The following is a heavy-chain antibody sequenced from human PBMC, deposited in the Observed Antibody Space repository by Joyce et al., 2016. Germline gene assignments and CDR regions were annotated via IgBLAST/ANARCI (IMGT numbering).Heavy chain of an antibody. CDR3: AKVNGSSWWDYYYYGMDV. CDR2: FFWNSGNT. CDR1: GGILEDYA. V-gene: IGHV3-9*01. Sequence: EVQLVESGGGLVQPGRSLRLSCAVSGGILEDYAIHWVRQAPGKGLEWVSGFFWNSGNTGYADSVKGRFSIFRDSAKSSLYLQMNSLRPDDTALYFCAKVNGSSWWDYYYYGMDVWGQGTAVTVSS. D-gene: IGHD6-13*01. J-gene: IGHJ6*02.